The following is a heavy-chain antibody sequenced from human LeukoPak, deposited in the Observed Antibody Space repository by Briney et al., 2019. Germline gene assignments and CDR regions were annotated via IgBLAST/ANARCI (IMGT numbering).Heavy chain of an antibody. Sequence: GGSLRLSCEASGFTFSSYGMHWVRQAPGQGLEWVAFIRYDGSNKYYADSVKGRFTISRDNSKNTLYLQMNSLRAEDTAVYYCAKDDHEQWLTRFDYWGQGTLVTVSS. V-gene: IGHV3-30*02. J-gene: IGHJ4*02. CDR1: GFTFSSYG. CDR3: AKDDHEQWLTRFDY. D-gene: IGHD6-19*01. CDR2: IRYDGSNK.